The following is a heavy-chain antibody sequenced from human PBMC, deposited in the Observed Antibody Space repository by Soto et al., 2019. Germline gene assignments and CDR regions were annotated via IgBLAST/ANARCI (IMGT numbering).Heavy chain of an antibody. CDR1: GGTFSSYA. V-gene: IGHV1-69*13. D-gene: IGHD2-15*01. CDR2: IIPIFGTA. J-gene: IGHJ4*02. CDR3: ATSCGGRCYSGIDY. Sequence: SVKVSCKASGGTFSSYAISWVRQAPGQGLEWMGGIIPIFGTANYAQKFRGRVTITADESTSTAYMELSSLRSEDTAVYYCATSCGGRCYSGIDYWGQGTLVTVSS.